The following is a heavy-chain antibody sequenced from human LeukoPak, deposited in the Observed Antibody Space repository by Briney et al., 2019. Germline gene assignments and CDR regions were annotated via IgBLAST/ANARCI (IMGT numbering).Heavy chain of an antibody. J-gene: IGHJ3*02. CDR2: VYYSGGT. CDR1: GGSISSGAYS. CDR3: ARDPGRMVRGVRDAFDI. Sequence: PSQTLSLTCAVSGGSISSGAYSWSWIRQPPRKGLEWIGYVYYSGGTYYNPSLKSRVTISVDTSKNQFSLKPSSVTAADTAVYYCARDPGRMVRGVRDAFDIWGQGTMVTVSS. D-gene: IGHD3-10*01. V-gene: IGHV4-30-4*07.